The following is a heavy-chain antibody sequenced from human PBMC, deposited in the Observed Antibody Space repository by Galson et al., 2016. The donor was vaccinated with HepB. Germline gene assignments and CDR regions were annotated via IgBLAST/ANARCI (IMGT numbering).Heavy chain of an antibody. CDR2: IATQSGDT. CDR3: TRDRPLSRGDL. J-gene: IGHJ4*02. CDR1: GYTFTDYH. Sequence: SVKVSCKASGYTFTDYHIHWVRQAPGQGLEWVGRIATQSGDTRYPQKFQGRVTLTRDTSLNTAYMELNSLTSDDTALYFCTRDRPLSRGDLWGQGTLVTVSP. V-gene: IGHV1-2*06. D-gene: IGHD2-21*02.